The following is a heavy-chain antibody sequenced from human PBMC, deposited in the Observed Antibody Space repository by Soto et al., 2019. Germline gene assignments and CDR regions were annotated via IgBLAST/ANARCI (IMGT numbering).Heavy chain of an antibody. CDR1: GGSISSYY. CDR2: IYYSGST. V-gene: IGHV4-59*01. Sequence: SETLSLTCTVSGGSISSYYWSWIRQPPGKGLEWIGYIYYSGSTNYNPSLKSRVTISVDTSKNQFSLKLSSVTAADTAVYYCARGGVVVAATKTNYYGMDVWGQGTTVTVSS. CDR3: ARGGVVVAATKTNYYGMDV. J-gene: IGHJ6*02. D-gene: IGHD2-15*01.